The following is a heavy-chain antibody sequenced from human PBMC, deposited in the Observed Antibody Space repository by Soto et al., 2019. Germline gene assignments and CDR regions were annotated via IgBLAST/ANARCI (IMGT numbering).Heavy chain of an antibody. Sequence: ASETLSLTCAVYGGSFSGYYWSWIRQPPGKGLEWIGEINHSGSTNYNPSLKSRVTISVDTSKNQFSLKLSSVTAADTAVYYCARRRYYYDSRGLGWFDPWCQGTLVTVSS. CDR1: GGSFSGYY. D-gene: IGHD3-22*01. V-gene: IGHV4-34*01. CDR3: ARRRYYYDSRGLGWFDP. CDR2: INHSGST. J-gene: IGHJ5*02.